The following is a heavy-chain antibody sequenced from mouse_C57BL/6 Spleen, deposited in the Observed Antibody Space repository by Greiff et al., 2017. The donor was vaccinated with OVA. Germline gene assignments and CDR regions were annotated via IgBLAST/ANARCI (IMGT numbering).Heavy chain of an antibody. D-gene: IGHD1-1*01. CDR1: GYTFTDYE. CDR2: IDPETGGT. V-gene: IGHV1-15*01. Sequence: VQLQQSGAELVRPGASVTLSCKASGYTFTDYEMHWVKQTPVHGLEWIGAIDPETGGTAYNQKFKGKAILTADKSSSTAYMELRSLTSEDSAVYYCAYYYGSSSYYFDYWGQGTTLTVSS. J-gene: IGHJ2*01. CDR3: AYYYGSSSYYFDY.